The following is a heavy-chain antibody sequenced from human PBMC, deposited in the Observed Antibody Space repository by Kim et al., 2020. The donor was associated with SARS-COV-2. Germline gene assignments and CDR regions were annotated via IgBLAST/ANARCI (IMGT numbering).Heavy chain of an antibody. J-gene: IGHJ3*02. Sequence: GGSLRLSCAASGFTFSSYAMSWVRQAPGKGLEWVSAISGSGGSTYYADSVKGRFTISRDNSKNTLYLQMNSLRAEDTAVYYCAKYWEYDILTGYLLDAFDIWGQGTMVTVSS. V-gene: IGHV3-23*01. CDR2: ISGSGGST. CDR1: GFTFSSYA. CDR3: AKYWEYDILTGYLLDAFDI. D-gene: IGHD3-9*01.